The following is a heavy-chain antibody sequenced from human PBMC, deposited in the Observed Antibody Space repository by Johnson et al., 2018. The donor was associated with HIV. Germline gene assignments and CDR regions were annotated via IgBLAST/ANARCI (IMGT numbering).Heavy chain of an antibody. CDR3: VREGSPAMLFAFDI. CDR2: FSGGGGST. D-gene: IGHD1-26*01. Sequence: VQLVESGGGLVQPGRSLRLSCAASGFTFDDYAMHWVRQAPGKGLEWVSGFSGGGGSTYYADSVKGRFTISRDNSKNTLYRQMNSLRAEDTAVLYRVREGSPAMLFAFDIWGQGTLVTVSS. V-gene: IGHV3-23*04. CDR1: GFTFDDYA. J-gene: IGHJ3*02.